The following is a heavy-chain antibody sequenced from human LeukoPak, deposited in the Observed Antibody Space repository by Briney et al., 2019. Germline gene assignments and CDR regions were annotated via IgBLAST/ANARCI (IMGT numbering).Heavy chain of an antibody. J-gene: IGHJ4*02. CDR1: GDSVSNNIAT. V-gene: IGHV6-1*01. Sequence: SQTLSLTCAISGDSVSNNIATWNWVRQSPSRGLEWLGRTYYRSRWGNDYAISVKSRITINPDTSRNQFPLRSNSVTPEDTAVYYCVRDSDDYYWALDFWGQGTPVTVSS. D-gene: IGHD3-10*01. CDR3: VRDSDDYYWALDF. CDR2: TYYRSRWGN.